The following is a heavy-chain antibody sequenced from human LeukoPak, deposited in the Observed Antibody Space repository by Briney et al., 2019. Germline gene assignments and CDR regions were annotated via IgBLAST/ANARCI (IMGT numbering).Heavy chain of an antibody. CDR1: GFTFTKYA. D-gene: IGHD3-22*01. J-gene: IGHJ4*02. Sequence: PGGSLRLSCAASGFTFTKYAMSWVRQAAGKGLEWVSAIGGSGTKTFYAESVKGRFTISRDNSNNILFLQMDSLRAEDTAMYYCAKTNYYDTPDDKPSTTPFHYGGKGPLVPVSS. CDR2: IGGSGTKT. V-gene: IGHV3-23*01. CDR3: AKTNYYDTPDDKPSTTPFHY.